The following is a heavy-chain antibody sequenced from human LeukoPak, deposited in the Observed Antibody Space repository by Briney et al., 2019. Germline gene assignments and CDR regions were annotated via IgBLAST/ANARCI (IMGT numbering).Heavy chain of an antibody. D-gene: IGHD6-19*01. CDR3: GRAGGPYSTGRYLDY. CDR1: GFTFSSYG. CDR2: IWSDGSKK. J-gene: IGHJ4*02. Sequence: PGGSLRLSCVASGFTFSSYGMHWVRQAPGKGLEWVAFIWSDGSKKYYADSVKGRFTISRDNAKNSLYLQMNSLRAEDTAVYYCGRAGGPYSTGRYLDYWGQGTLVTVSS. V-gene: IGHV3-33*01.